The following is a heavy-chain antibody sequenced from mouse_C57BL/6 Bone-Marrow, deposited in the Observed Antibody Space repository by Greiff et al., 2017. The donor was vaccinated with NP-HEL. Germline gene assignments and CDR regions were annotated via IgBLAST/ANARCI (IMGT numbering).Heavy chain of an antibody. CDR2: INPGSGGT. Sequence: QVQLKESGAELVRPGTSVKVSCKASGYAFTNYLIEWVKQRPGQGLEWIGVINPGSGGTNYNEKFKGKATLTADKSSSTAYMQLSSLTSEDSAVYFCARSLYGSSYFFDYWGQGTTLTVSS. J-gene: IGHJ2*01. CDR1: GYAFTNYL. V-gene: IGHV1-54*01. D-gene: IGHD1-1*01. CDR3: ARSLYGSSYFFDY.